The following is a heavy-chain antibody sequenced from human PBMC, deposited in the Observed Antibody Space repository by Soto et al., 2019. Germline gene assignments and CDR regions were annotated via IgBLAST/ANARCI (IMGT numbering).Heavy chain of an antibody. J-gene: IGHJ6*02. V-gene: IGHV4-30-4*08. CDR2: IHHSGSI. Sequence: SETLSLTCTVSGDSISGDYYHWTWIRQSPGKGLEWIGYIHHSGSILYNPSLKSRVTISVDTSKNQFSLHLSSVTAAETAVYFCAREDDGGDSLDVWGQGTTVTVSS. D-gene: IGHD2-21*02. CDR3: AREDDGGDSLDV. CDR1: GDSISGDYYH.